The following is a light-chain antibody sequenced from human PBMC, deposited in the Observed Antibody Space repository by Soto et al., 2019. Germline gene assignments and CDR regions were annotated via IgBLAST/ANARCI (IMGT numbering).Light chain of an antibody. V-gene: IGKV1-33*01. CDR3: QQYDNLPLT. Sequence: DIQVTHSTYSLSASVGARVTITCQASQDISNYLNWYQQKPGKAPKLLIDDASNLETGVPSRFSGSGSGTDFTFTISSLQPEDIATYYCQQYDNLPLTFGGGTKVDIK. CDR2: DAS. CDR1: QDISNY. J-gene: IGKJ4*01.